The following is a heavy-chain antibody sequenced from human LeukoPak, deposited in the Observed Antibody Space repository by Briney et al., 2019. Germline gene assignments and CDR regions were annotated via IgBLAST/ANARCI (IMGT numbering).Heavy chain of an antibody. J-gene: IGHJ4*02. Sequence: KSGGSLRLSCAASGFTVSSNYMSWVRQAPGKGLEWVSSISSGSDYIYYADSVKGRFTISRDNAKNSLYLQMNSPRAEDTAIYYCARDPWGTHAYWGQGTLVTVSS. CDR3: ARDPWGTHAY. CDR2: ISSGSDYI. V-gene: IGHV3-21*01. D-gene: IGHD3-16*01. CDR1: GFTVSSNY.